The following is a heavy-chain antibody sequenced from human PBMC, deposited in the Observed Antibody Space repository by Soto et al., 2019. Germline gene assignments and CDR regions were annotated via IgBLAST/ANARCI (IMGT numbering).Heavy chain of an antibody. CDR1: GGTFRSYT. V-gene: IGHV1-69*02. Sequence: GASVKVSCKASGGTFRSYTISWVRQAPGQGLEWMGRIIPILGIANYAQKFQGRVTITADKSTSTAYMELSSLRSEDTAVYYCSCSDDNTSYDAFDIWGQGTMVTVSS. J-gene: IGHJ3*02. CDR2: IIPILGIA. D-gene: IGHD2-2*01. CDR3: SCSDDNTSYDAFDI.